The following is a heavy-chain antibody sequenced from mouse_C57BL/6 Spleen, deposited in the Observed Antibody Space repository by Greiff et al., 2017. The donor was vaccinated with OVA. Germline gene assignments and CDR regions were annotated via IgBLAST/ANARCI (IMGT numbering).Heavy chain of an antibody. Sequence: QVQLQQPGAELVKPGASVKMSCKASGYTFTSYWITWVKQRPGQGLEWIGDIYPGSGSTNYNEKFKSKATLTVDTSSSTTYMQLSSLTSEDAAVYYCARRYDYDGNAMDYWGQGTSVTVSS. CDR3: ARRYDYDGNAMDY. V-gene: IGHV1-55*01. J-gene: IGHJ4*01. CDR1: GYTFTSYW. CDR2: IYPGSGST. D-gene: IGHD2-4*01.